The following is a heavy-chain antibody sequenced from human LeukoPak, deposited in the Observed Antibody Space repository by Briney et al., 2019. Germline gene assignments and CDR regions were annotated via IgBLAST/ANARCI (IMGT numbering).Heavy chain of an antibody. V-gene: IGHV3-23*01. Sequence: GGSLRLSCAASGFTFSNYGMNWVRQAPGKGLEWVSAFSNSGETHYADSVKGRFTISRDNSKNTLYLQMNSLRADDTALYYCAKDLRLSVGTSPFDYWGQGTLVTVSS. CDR1: GFTFSNYG. CDR2: FSNSGET. CDR3: AKDLRLSVGTSPFDY. J-gene: IGHJ4*02. D-gene: IGHD4-23*01.